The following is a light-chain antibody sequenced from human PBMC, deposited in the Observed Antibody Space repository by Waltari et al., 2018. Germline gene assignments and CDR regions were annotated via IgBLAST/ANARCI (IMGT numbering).Light chain of an antibody. Sequence: SYDLTQPPSVSVAPGQTAPITCPGHTLGAKYVPWYQLRPGQSPVMVIYQDVKRPSDIPERFSGSISGDTATLTISGTQAMDEADYYCQTWDSNVIFGGGTKLTVL. CDR1: TLGAKY. CDR3: QTWDSNVI. J-gene: IGLJ2*01. V-gene: IGLV3-1*01. CDR2: QDV.